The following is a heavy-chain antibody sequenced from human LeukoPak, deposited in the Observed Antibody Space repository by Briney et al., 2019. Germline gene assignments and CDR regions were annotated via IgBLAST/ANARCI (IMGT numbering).Heavy chain of an antibody. J-gene: IGHJ4*02. CDR2: IYHSGST. CDR3: ARERIAAAGTDY. D-gene: IGHD6-13*01. V-gene: IGHV4-38-2*02. CDR1: GYSISSGYY. Sequence: SETLSLTCTVSGYSISSGYYWGWIRQPPGKGLEWIGSIYHSGSTYYNPSLKSRVTISVDTSKNQFSLKLSSVTAADTAVYYCARERIAAAGTDYWGQGTLVTVSS.